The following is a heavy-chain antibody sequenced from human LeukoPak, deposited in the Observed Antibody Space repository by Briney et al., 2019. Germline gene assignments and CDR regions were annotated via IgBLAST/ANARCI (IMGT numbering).Heavy chain of an antibody. CDR1: GGSFSGYY. CDR2: INHSGST. V-gene: IGHV4-34*01. D-gene: IGHD5-12*01. Sequence: SETLSLTCAVYGGSFSGYYWSWIRQPPGKGLEWIGEINHSGSTNYNPSLKSRVTISVDTSKNQFSLKLSSVTAADTAVYYCVRVPYSGYTGKKYMDVWGKGTTVTISS. J-gene: IGHJ6*03. CDR3: VRVPYSGYTGKKYMDV.